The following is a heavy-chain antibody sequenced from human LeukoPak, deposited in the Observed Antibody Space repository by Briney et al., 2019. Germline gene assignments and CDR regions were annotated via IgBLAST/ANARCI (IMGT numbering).Heavy chain of an antibody. J-gene: IGHJ5*02. V-gene: IGHV4-34*01. Sequence: SETLSLTCAVYGGSFSGYYWSWIRQPPGKGLEWIGEINHSGSTNYNPSLKSRVTISVDTSKNHFSLKLSSVTAADTAVYYCARAYGDYYWFDPWGQGTLVTVSS. CDR3: ARAYGDYYWFDP. CDR2: INHSGST. D-gene: IGHD4-17*01. CDR1: GGSFSGYY.